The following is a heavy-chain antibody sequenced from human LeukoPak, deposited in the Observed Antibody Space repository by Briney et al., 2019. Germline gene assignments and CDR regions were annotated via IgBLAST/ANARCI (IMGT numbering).Heavy chain of an antibody. V-gene: IGHV4-59*08. CDR3: ARRFPGGWFDP. CDR2: IYYSGST. J-gene: IGHJ5*02. CDR1: GGSISSYY. Sequence: PSETLSVTCTVSGGSISSYYWSWIRQPPGKGLEWIGYIYYSGSTNYNPSLKSRVTISVDTSKNQFSLKLSSVTAADTAVYYCARRFPGGWFDPWGQGTLVTVSS.